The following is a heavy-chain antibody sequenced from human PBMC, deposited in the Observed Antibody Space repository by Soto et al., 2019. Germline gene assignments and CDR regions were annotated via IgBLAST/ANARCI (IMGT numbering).Heavy chain of an antibody. CDR1: GGSISGYY. J-gene: IGHJ2*01. D-gene: IGHD3-10*01. Sequence: QVQLQESGPGLVKPSETLSLTCTVSGGSISGYYWSWIRQPPGKGLEWIGYIYYSGITKYNPSLKIRLTISVDTYKNHFSLKLRSVTAADTAVYYCARHVANGVHFDLWGRGTLVTVSS. V-gene: IGHV4-59*08. CDR3: ARHVANGVHFDL. CDR2: IYYSGIT.